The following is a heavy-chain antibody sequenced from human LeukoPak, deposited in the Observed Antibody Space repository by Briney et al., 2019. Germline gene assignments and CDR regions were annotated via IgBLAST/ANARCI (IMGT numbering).Heavy chain of an antibody. Sequence: GGSLRLSCAASGFTFNSYAMHWVRQAPGKGLEYVSGIRSKGGSTYYVNSVKGRFTISRDNSKNTLYLQMNSLRAEDTAVYYCARGSGWYYFDYWGQGTLVTVSS. CDR1: GFTFNSYA. CDR2: IRSKGGST. D-gene: IGHD6-19*01. V-gene: IGHV3-64*01. CDR3: ARGSGWYYFDY. J-gene: IGHJ4*02.